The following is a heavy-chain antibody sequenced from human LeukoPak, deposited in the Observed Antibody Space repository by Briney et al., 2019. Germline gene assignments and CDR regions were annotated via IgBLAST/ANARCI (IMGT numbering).Heavy chain of an antibody. CDR2: ISFDENNK. J-gene: IGHJ4*02. D-gene: IGHD1-26*01. V-gene: IGHV3-30*18. CDR1: GFTFSTYG. Sequence: GRSLRLSCAASGFTFSTYGMHWVRQAPGKGLEWVAFISFDENNKFYADSVKGRFTISRDNSKNTLYLQMNSLRAEDTAVYYCAKDRIVRPTRGFDYWGQGTLVTVSS. CDR3: AKDRIVRPTRGFDY.